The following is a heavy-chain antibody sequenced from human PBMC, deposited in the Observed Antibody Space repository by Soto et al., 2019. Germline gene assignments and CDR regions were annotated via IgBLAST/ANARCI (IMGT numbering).Heavy chain of an antibody. CDR2: MDPNSANT. CDR1: GYTFTSYD. J-gene: IGHJ4*02. V-gene: IGHV1-8*01. CDR3: AAGGGLPRYY. D-gene: IGHD5-12*01. Sequence: ASVKVSCKASGYTFTSYDINWVRQATGQGLEWMGWMDPNSANTGYAQKFQGRVTMTRNTSISTAYMELSSVTAADTAVYYCAAGGGLPRYYWGQGTLVTVSS.